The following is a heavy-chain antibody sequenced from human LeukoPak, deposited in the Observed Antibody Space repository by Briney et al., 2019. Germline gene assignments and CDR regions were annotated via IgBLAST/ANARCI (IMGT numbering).Heavy chain of an antibody. CDR2: IYYSGST. V-gene: IGHV4-59*01. D-gene: IGHD1-26*01. J-gene: IGHJ4*02. Sequence: NPSETLSLTRTVSGGSISSYYWSWIRQPPGKGLEWIGYIYYSGSTNYNPSLKSRVTISVDASKNQFSLKLSSVTAADTAVYYCARDRSSGSSYWFDYWGQGTLVTVSS. CDR1: GGSISSYY. CDR3: ARDRSSGSSYWFDY.